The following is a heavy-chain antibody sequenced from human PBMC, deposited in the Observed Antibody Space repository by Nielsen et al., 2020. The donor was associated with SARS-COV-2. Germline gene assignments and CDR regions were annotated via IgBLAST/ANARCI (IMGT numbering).Heavy chain of an antibody. V-gene: IGHV3-20*04. CDR2: INWNGGST. Sequence: GESLKIFCAASGFTFDDYGMSWVRQAPGKGLEWVSGINWNGGSTGYADSVKGRFTISRDNAKNSLSLQMDSLRAEDTALYYCARDPAMSASWSQEHDSWGQGTLVTVSS. CDR1: GFTFDDYG. J-gene: IGHJ4*02. CDR3: ARDPAMSASWSQEHDS. D-gene: IGHD6-13*01.